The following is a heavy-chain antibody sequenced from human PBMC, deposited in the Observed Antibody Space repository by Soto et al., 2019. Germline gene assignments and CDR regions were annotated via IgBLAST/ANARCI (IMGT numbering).Heavy chain of an antibody. J-gene: IGHJ4*02. Sequence: SETLSLTCPVSGGYISSGDYYWSWIRQPPGKGLEWIGYIYYSGSTYYNPSLKSRVTISVDTSKNQFSLKLSSVTAADTAVYYCARAYYDFWSGYYPNQNFFDYWGQGTLVTVSS. CDR1: GGYISSGDYY. D-gene: IGHD3-3*01. CDR2: IYYSGST. V-gene: IGHV4-30-4*01. CDR3: ARAYYDFWSGYYPNQNFFDY.